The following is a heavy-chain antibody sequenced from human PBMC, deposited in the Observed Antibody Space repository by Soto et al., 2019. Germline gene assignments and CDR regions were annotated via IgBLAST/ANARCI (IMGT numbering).Heavy chain of an antibody. CDR1: GFTFSSYW. CDR3: ARDKGYDIFTGYYPGWFDP. D-gene: IGHD3-9*01. J-gene: IGHJ5*02. V-gene: IGHV3-7*01. Sequence: GGSLRLSCAASGFTFSSYWMSWVRQAPGKGLEWVANIKQDGSEKYYVDSVKGRFTISRDNAKNSLYLQMNSLRAEDTAVYYCARDKGYDIFTGYYPGWFDPWGQGPLVTVSS. CDR2: IKQDGSEK.